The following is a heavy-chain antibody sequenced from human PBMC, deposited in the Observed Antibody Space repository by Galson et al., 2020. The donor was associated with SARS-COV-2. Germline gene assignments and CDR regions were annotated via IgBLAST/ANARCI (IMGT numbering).Heavy chain of an antibody. CDR2: IHSGGSA. D-gene: IGHD1-7*01. J-gene: IGHJ5*02. Sequence: SETLSLTCTVSGDSISSNHYYWVWIRQPPGKGLEWIGIIHSGGSAYYHPSLKSRVIISVDTSKNHLSLMLTSVTAADTAVYYCARGNYDGIRGGWFDPCGEGTLFTVSS. V-gene: IGHV4-39*02. CDR1: GDSISSNHYY. CDR3: ARGNYDGIRGGWFDP.